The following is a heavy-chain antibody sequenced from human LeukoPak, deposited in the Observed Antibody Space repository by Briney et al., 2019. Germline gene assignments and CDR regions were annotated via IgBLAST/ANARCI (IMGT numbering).Heavy chain of an antibody. D-gene: IGHD4-17*01. J-gene: IGHJ4*02. CDR2: TSPKSGDT. CDR1: GYTFTDYY. Sequence: ASVKVSCKASGYTFTDYYIHWVRQAPGQGLEWMGWTSPKSGDTKCTQKFQGRVTMTRDTSISTAYMELHGLTFDDTAVYYCARDNYGTLDYWGQGTLVTVSS. V-gene: IGHV1-2*02. CDR3: ARDNYGTLDY.